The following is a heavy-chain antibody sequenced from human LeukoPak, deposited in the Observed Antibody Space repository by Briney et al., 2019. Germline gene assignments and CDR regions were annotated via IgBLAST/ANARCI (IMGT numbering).Heavy chain of an antibody. J-gene: IGHJ4*02. CDR2: IIGSGDST. D-gene: IGHD2-2*01. CDR1: GFTFSSHA. V-gene: IGHV3-23*01. Sequence: PGGSLRLSCAASGFTFSSHAMNWVRQAPGKGLEWVSGIIGSGDSTYYADSVKGRFTISRDNSKNTVFLQMSSLRVEDTAVYYCANLGSSGLRVPASQGNWGQGTLVTVSS. CDR3: ANLGSSGLRVPASQGN.